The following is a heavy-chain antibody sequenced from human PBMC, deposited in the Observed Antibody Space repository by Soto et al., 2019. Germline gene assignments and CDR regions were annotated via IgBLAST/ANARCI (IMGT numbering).Heavy chain of an antibody. J-gene: IGHJ6*02. CDR1: GGSISSGDYY. Sequence: PSETLSLTCTVSGGSISSGDYYWSWIRQPPGKGLEWIGYIYYSGSTYYNPSLKSRVTISVDTSKNQFSLKLSSVTAADTAVYYCARDQAIFGVVRNRYYYYYGMDVWGQGTTVTVAS. CDR3: ARDQAIFGVVRNRYYYYYGMDV. V-gene: IGHV4-30-4*01. D-gene: IGHD3-3*01. CDR2: IYYSGST.